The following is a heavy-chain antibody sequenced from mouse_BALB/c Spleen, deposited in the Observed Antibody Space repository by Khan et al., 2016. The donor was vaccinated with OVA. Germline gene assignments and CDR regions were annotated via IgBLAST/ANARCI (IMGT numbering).Heavy chain of an antibody. CDR2: IWSDGST. J-gene: IGHJ4*01. D-gene: IGHD2-10*01. V-gene: IGHV2-6-1*01. Sequence: QVQLKQSGPGLVAPSQSLSITCTISGFSLTNYGVHWVRQPPGKGLEWLVVIWSDGSTTYNSDLKSRLTISKDNTTSHVFLKMNSLQTDDTAVYFCARQPYYHYNIMDYWGQGTSVTVSS. CDR3: ARQPYYHYNIMDY. CDR1: GFSLTNYG.